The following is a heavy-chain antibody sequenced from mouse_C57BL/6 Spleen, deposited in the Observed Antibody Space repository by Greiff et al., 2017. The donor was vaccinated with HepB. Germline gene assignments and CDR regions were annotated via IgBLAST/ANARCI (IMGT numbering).Heavy chain of an antibody. CDR3: ARDDYLDYLDY. CDR2: IYPGDGDT. V-gene: IGHV1-82*01. Sequence: VQLQQSGPELVKPGASVKISCKASGYAFSSSWMNWVKQRPGKGLEWIGLIYPGDGDTNYNGKFKGKATLTADKSSSTAYMQLSSLTSEDSAVYCCARDDYLDYLDYWGQGTTRTVSS. D-gene: IGHD2-4*01. J-gene: IGHJ2*01. CDR1: GYAFSSSW.